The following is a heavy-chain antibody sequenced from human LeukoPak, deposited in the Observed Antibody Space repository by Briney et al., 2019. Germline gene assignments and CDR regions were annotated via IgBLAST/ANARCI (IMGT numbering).Heavy chain of an antibody. CDR2: ISSSSSYI. CDR3: VRDNPRCCGVVPANIDDY. J-gene: IGHJ4*02. D-gene: IGHD2-15*01. Sequence: GGSLRLSCAASGFIYSSYSMHWVRQAPGKGLEWVSSISSSSSYIYYADSVKGRFTISRDNPKNSLYLQMNSLRAEDTAVYFCVRDNPRCCGVVPANIDDYWGQGTLVTVSS. CDR1: GFIYSSYS. V-gene: IGHV3-21*01.